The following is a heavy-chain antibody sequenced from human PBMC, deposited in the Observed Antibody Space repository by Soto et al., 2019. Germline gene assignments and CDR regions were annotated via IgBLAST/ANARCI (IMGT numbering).Heavy chain of an antibody. CDR1: GGSISSYY. CDR3: ARDPYNWNLDYYYGMDV. D-gene: IGHD1-20*01. Sequence: SSETLSLTCTVSGGSISSYYWSWIRRPPGKGLEWIGYIYYSGSTNYNPSLKSRVTISVDTSKNQFSLKLSSVTAADTAVYYCARDPYNWNLDYYYGMDVWGQGTTVT. CDR2: IYYSGST. V-gene: IGHV4-59*01. J-gene: IGHJ6*02.